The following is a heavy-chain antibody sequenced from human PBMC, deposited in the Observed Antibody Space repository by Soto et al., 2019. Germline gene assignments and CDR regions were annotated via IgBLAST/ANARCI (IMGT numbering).Heavy chain of an antibody. CDR1: GYTLTELS. CDR2: FDPEDGET. D-gene: IGHD3-22*01. V-gene: IGHV1-24*01. CDR3: ATVNREWLLRQELKNWYFDL. Sequence: ASVKVSCKVSGYTLTELSIDWVRQAPGKELEWMGGFDPEDGETIYAQKFQGRVTMTEDTSTDTAYMELSSLRSEDTAVYYCATVNREWLLRQELKNWYFDLWGRGTLVTVSS. J-gene: IGHJ2*01.